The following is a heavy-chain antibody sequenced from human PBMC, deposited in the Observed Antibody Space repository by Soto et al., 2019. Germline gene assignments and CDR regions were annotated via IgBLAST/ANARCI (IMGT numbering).Heavy chain of an antibody. Sequence: QVQLVQSGTEVKKPGASVKVSCKASGSTFTSYDINWVRQATGQGLEWMGWMNPNSGNTGYAQKFQGRVTMTRNTSISTAYMELSSLKSEDTAVYYCARERTGTTSMDVWGQGTTVTVSS. V-gene: IGHV1-8*01. D-gene: IGHD1-1*01. J-gene: IGHJ6*02. CDR1: GSTFTSYD. CDR3: ARERTGTTSMDV. CDR2: MNPNSGNT.